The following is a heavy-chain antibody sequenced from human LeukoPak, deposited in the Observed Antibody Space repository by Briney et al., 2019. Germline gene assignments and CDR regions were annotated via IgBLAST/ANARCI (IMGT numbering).Heavy chain of an antibody. CDR3: ARDGTYCSSTNCYSGYFQY. D-gene: IGHD2-2*01. CDR2: ISAYNGNT. Sequence: ASVKVSCKASGYTFTTYGINWVRQAPGQGLEWMGWISAYNGNTNYAQKLQGRVTMTTDTSTSTAYMELRSLRSDDTAVYYCARDGTYCSSTNCYSGYFQYWGQGTLVTVSS. V-gene: IGHV1-18*01. J-gene: IGHJ1*01. CDR1: GYTFTTYG.